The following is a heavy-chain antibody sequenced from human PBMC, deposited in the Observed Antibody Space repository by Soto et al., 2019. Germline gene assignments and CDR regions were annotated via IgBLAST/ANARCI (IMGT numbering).Heavy chain of an antibody. J-gene: IGHJ4*02. CDR1: GYTFTSYA. D-gene: IGHD5-18*01. V-gene: IGHV1-3*01. CDR3: ARGPIQLWFQYSNFDY. Sequence: ASVKVSCKASGYTFTSYAMHWVRQAPGQRLEWMGWINAGNGNTKYSQKFQGRVTITRDTSASTAYMELSSLRSEDTAVYYCARGPIQLWFQYSNFDYWGQGTLVTVSS. CDR2: INAGNGNT.